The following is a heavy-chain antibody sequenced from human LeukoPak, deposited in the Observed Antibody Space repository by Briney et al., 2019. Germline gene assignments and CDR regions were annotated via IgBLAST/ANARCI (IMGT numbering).Heavy chain of an antibody. CDR1: GGTFSSYA. J-gene: IGHJ4*02. CDR3: ARAESSGYYYSDLGY. V-gene: IGHV1-69*01. D-gene: IGHD3-22*01. CDR2: IIPIFGTA. Sequence: SVKVSCKASGGTFSSYAISWVRRAPGQGLEWMGGIIPIFGTANYAQKFQGTVTITADESTSTAYMELSSLRSEDTAVYYCARAESSGYYYSDLGYWGQGTLVTVSS.